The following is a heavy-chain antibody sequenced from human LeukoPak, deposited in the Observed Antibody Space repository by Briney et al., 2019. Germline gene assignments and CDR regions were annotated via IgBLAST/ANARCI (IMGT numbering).Heavy chain of an antibody. V-gene: IGHV4-34*01. J-gene: IGHJ4*02. D-gene: IGHD3-22*01. Sequence: TSETLSLTCAVYGGSFSGYYWSWIRQPPGKGLEWIGEINHSGSTNCDPSLKSRVTISVDTSKNQFSLKLSSVTAADTAVYYCARGGGLLLYFDYWGQGTLVTVSS. CDR3: ARGGGLLLYFDY. CDR1: GGSFSGYY. CDR2: INHSGST.